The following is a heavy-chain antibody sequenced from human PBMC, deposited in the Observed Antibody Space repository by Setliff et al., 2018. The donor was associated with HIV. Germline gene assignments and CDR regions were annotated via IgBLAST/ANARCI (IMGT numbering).Heavy chain of an antibody. CDR3: ARLEYYYYMDV. V-gene: IGHV4-34*01. Sequence: SLTCAVYGGSFGGYYWSWIRQSPGKGLEYIGSVYFSGRAYYNPSLKSRVTISLDTSKNQFSLKLSSVTAADTAVYYCARLEYYYYMDVWGNGTTVTVSS. J-gene: IGHJ6*03. CDR2: VYFSGRA. CDR1: GGSFGGYY.